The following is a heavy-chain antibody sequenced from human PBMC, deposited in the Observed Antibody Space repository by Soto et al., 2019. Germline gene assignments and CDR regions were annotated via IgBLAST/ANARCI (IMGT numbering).Heavy chain of an antibody. CDR1: GGSVSSGSYY. V-gene: IGHV4-61*01. J-gene: IGHJ4*02. CDR2: IYYSGST. CDR3: ARAPTVVTRYFDY. D-gene: IGHD4-17*01. Sequence: SETLSLTCTVSGGSVSSGSYYWSWIRQPPGKGLEWIGYIYYSGSTNYNPSLKSRVTISVDTSKNQFSLKLSSVTAADTAVYYCARAPTVVTRYFDYWGQGTLVTSPQ.